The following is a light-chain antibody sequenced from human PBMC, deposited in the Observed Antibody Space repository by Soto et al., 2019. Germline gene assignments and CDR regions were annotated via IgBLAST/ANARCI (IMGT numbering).Light chain of an antibody. CDR1: QSISSSN. J-gene: IGKJ2*01. CDR2: AAS. CDR3: QQYGSSSYT. V-gene: IGKV3-20*01. Sequence: EIVLTQSPGTLSLSPGERATPSCRPSQSISSSNLAWYQQKPGQAPRLLIYAASSRATGIPDRFSGSGSGTDFTLTISRLEPEDFAVYYCQQYGSSSYTFGQGTQLEIK.